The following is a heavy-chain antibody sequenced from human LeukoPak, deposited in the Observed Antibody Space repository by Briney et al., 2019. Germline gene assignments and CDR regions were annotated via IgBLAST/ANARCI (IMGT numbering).Heavy chain of an antibody. J-gene: IGHJ5*02. CDR1: GFTFSSYS. D-gene: IGHD3-3*01. V-gene: IGHV3-21*01. Sequence: GGSLRLSCAASGFTFSSYSMNWVRQAPGKGLEWGSSISTSSRYIYHADSVKGRFTISRDNAKNSLYLQMNSLRAEDTAVYYCARDRGETYDFWSGSPPNSFDPWGQGTLVTVS. CDR3: ARDRGETYDFWSGSPPNSFDP. CDR2: ISTSSRYI.